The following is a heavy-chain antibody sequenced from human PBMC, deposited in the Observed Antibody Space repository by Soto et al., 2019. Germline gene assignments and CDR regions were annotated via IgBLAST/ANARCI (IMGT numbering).Heavy chain of an antibody. CDR3: SNRSSTSGVFDY. CDR1: GFSLSTSGVG. J-gene: IGHJ4*02. CDR2: IYWDGDE. Sequence: QITLKESGPTLVKPTQTLTLTCTFSGFSLSTSGVGVGWIRQPPGKALEWLALIYWDGDERYSPSLRTRLTISQDTSKSQVVLTMTNMDPVDTATYSCSNRSSTSGVFDYWGQGTLVTVSS. V-gene: IGHV2-5*02. D-gene: IGHD2-2*01.